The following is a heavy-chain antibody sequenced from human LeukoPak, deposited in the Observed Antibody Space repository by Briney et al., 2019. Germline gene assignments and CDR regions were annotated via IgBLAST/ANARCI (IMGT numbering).Heavy chain of an antibody. CDR2: IWYDGSNK. V-gene: IGHV3-33*01. J-gene: IGHJ5*02. D-gene: IGHD5-12*01. Sequence: GGSLRLSCAASGFTFSSYGMHWVRQAPGKGLEGVAVIWYDGSNKYYADSVKGRFTISRDNSKNTLYLQMNSLRAEDTAVYYCARESYPNSGYDPWGQGTLVTVSS. CDR1: GFTFSSYG. CDR3: ARESYPNSGYDP.